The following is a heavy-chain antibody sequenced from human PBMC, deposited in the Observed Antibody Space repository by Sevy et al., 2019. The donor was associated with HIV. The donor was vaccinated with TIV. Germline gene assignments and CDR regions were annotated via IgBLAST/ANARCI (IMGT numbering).Heavy chain of an antibody. CDR2: VSGSGGST. Sequence: GGSLRLSCAASGFNFSSYAMNWVRQARGKGLEWVSAVSGSGGSTYYADSVKGRFTISRDNSKSTLYLQMNSLRAEDTALYYCAKDQGDSSGYYPLGAFDIWGQGTVVTVSS. D-gene: IGHD3-22*01. CDR1: GFNFSSYA. V-gene: IGHV3-23*01. CDR3: AKDQGDSSGYYPLGAFDI. J-gene: IGHJ3*02.